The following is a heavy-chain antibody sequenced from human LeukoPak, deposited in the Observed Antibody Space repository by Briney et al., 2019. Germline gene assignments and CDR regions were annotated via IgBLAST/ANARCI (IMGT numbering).Heavy chain of an antibody. Sequence: SETLSLTCAVYGGSFSGYYWSWIRQPPGKGLEWIGEVNHSGSTNYNPSLKSRVTISVDTSKNQFSLKLSSVTAADTAVYYCARVPGVTSFDYWGQGTLVTVSS. J-gene: IGHJ4*02. D-gene: IGHD2-2*01. CDR2: VNHSGST. CDR1: GGSFSGYY. V-gene: IGHV4-34*01. CDR3: ARVPGVTSFDY.